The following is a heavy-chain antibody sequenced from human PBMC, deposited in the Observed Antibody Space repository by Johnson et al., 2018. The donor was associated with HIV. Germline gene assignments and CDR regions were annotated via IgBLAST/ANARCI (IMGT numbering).Heavy chain of an antibody. V-gene: IGHV3-23*04. CDR1: GFTFSSYA. D-gene: IGHD6-13*01. CDR3: TTDGYSSSWNRDAFDI. J-gene: IGHJ3*02. Sequence: VQLVESGGGVVQPGRSLRLSCAPSGFTFSSYAMHWVRQAPGKGLEWVSAISGSGGSTYYADSVKGRFTISRDNSKNTLYLQMNSLKTEDTAVYYCTTDGYSSSWNRDAFDIWGQGTMVTVSS. CDR2: ISGSGGST.